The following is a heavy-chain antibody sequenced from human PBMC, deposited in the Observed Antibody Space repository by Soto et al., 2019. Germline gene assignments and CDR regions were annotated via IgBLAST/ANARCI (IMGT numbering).Heavy chain of an antibody. CDR1: GGSISSGDYY. V-gene: IGHV4-30-4*01. J-gene: IGHJ4*02. CDR3: VMTYSRSARVY. CDR2: IYYSEST. D-gene: IGHD6-6*01. Sequence: QVQLQESGPGLVKPSQTLSLTCTVSGGSISSGDYYWSWIRQPPGKGLEWIGYIYYSESTYYNPTLKSRVTRSVDTSKNQFSLRLGSVTAADTVVYYGVMTYSRSARVYWGQGTLVTFSS.